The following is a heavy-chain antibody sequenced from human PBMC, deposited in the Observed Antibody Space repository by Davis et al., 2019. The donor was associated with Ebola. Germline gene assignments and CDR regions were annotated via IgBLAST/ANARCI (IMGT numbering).Heavy chain of an antibody. D-gene: IGHD3-10*01. CDR3: ARVAGSGSYYKLDY. CDR2: INHSGST. J-gene: IGHJ4*02. Sequence: MPSETLSLTCAVSGWSISGYYWTWIRQPPGKGLEWIGEINHSGSTNYNPSLKSRVTISVDKSKNQFSLKLSSVTAADTAVYYCARVAGSGSYYKLDYWGQGTLVTASS. V-gene: IGHV4-34*01. CDR1: GWSISGYY.